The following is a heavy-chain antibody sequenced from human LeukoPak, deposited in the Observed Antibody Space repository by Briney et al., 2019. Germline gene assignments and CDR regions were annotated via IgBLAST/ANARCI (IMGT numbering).Heavy chain of an antibody. CDR1: GFTFSTYI. V-gene: IGHV3-21*01. D-gene: IGHD3-22*01. J-gene: IGHJ3*02. CDR3: ARTLYDSDGPLLFDAFDI. Sequence: GGSLRLSCTASGFTFSTYIINWVRQAPGKGLEWVSSISGGGSYIYYADSVEGRFTISRDNAENSLFLQMNSLRADDTAVYYCARTLYDSDGPLLFDAFDIWGQGTMVTVSS. CDR2: ISGGGSYI.